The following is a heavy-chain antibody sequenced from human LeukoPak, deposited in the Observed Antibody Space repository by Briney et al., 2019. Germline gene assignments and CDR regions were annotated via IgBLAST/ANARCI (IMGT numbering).Heavy chain of an antibody. V-gene: IGHV3-13*01. Sequence: GGSLRLSCETSGFPFSAYDMHWVRQAPGKGLEWVSAFGSAGDTYYPGAVRGRFTISRDYAKNSLYLQMNSLRTGDTAVYFCVRGALPGDNWYFDLWGRGTLVTVAS. CDR3: VRGALPGDNWYFDL. CDR2: FGSAGDT. CDR1: GFPFSAYD. J-gene: IGHJ2*01.